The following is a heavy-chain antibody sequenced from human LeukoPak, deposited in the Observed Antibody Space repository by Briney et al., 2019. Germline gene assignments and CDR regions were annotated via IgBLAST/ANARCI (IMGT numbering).Heavy chain of an antibody. Sequence: PGGSLRLSCAASGFTFSSDWMHWVRQAPGKGLVWVSRINSDGSSTGYADSVKGRFTISRDNSKDTLYLQMNSLRAEDTAVYYCARWGDNKILDYWGQGTLVTVSS. CDR2: INSDGSST. CDR1: GFTFSSDW. CDR3: ARWGDNKILDY. J-gene: IGHJ4*02. D-gene: IGHD3-16*01. V-gene: IGHV3-74*01.